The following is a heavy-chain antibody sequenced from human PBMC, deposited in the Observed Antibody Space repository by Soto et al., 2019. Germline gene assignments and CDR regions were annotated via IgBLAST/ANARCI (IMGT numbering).Heavy chain of an antibody. Sequence: PGGSLRLSCAASGFTISSYSMNWVRQAPGKGLEWVSYISSSSSTIYYADSVKGRFTISRDNAKNSLYLQMNSLRAEDTAVYYCARDIAVTTFMLDAFDIWGQGTMVTVSS. CDR1: GFTISSYS. CDR2: ISSSSSTI. J-gene: IGHJ3*02. CDR3: ARDIAVTTFMLDAFDI. V-gene: IGHV3-48*01. D-gene: IGHD4-17*01.